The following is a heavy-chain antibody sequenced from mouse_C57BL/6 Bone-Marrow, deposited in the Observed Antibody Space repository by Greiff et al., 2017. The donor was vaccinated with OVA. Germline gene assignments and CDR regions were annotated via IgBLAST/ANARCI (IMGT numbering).Heavy chain of an antibody. J-gene: IGHJ2*02. D-gene: IGHD1-1*01. CDR1: GYTFTNYW. V-gene: IGHV1-59*01. CDR3: AHYGSRLYQHY. Sequence: QVQLQQPGAELVRPGTSVKLSCKASGYTFTNYWMHWVKQRPGQGLEWIGVIAPSDSYINYNQKFKGRATLTVDTSSSTAYMHLSSLTSEDAAVYYCAHYGSRLYQHYWGQGTSLTVSA. CDR2: IAPSDSYI.